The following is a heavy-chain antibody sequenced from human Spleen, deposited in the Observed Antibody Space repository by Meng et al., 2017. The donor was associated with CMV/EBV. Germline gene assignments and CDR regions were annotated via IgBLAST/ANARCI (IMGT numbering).Heavy chain of an antibody. D-gene: IGHD6-13*01. CDR1: GYTFTGYY. V-gene: IGHV1-69*10. CDR2: IIPILAIP. CDR3: ASGGLTEQQLVRDYYYGMDV. Sequence: SVKVSCKASGYTFTGYYMHWVRQAPGQGLEWMGGIIPILAIPNYALEFQDRVTITADKSTSTAYMEVSSLRSEDTAVYYCASGGLTEQQLVRDYYYGMDVWGQGTTVTVSS. J-gene: IGHJ6*02.